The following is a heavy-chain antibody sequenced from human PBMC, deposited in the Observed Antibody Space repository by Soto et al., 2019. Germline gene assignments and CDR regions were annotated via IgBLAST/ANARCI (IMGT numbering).Heavy chain of an antibody. CDR2: IYYSGST. CDR1: GGSISSGGYY. J-gene: IGHJ5*02. V-gene: IGHV4-31*03. CDR3: ARGRYSSSSNWFDP. D-gene: IGHD6-6*01. Sequence: QVQLQESGPGLVKPSQTLSLTCTVSGGSISSGGYYWSWIRQHPGKGLEWIGYIYYSGSTYYNPSLKSRVTISVDTSKNQFSLKLSSVTAADTAVYYCARGRYSSSSNWFDPGAREPWSPSPQ.